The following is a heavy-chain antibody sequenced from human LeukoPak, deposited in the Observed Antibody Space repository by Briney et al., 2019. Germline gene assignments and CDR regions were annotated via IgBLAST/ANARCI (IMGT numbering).Heavy chain of an antibody. V-gene: IGHV4-4*07. D-gene: IGHD6-19*01. CDR3: AREFQQWLVYGAFDI. CDR1: GGSISSYY. CDR2: IYTSGST. Sequence: SETLSLTCTVSGGSISSYYWSWIRQPAGKGLEWIGRIYTSGSTNYNPSLKSRVTISVDKSKNQFSLKLSSVTAADTAVHYCAREFQQWLVYGAFDIWGQGTMVTVSS. J-gene: IGHJ3*02.